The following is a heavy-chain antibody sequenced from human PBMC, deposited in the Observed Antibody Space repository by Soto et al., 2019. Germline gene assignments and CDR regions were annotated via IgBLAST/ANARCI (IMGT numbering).Heavy chain of an antibody. V-gene: IGHV4-30-4*01. Sequence: SETLSLTCTVSGGSINSGDYYWTWVRQPPGKGLEWIGYIYYDGNSQHNPSLKSRVTMSMDTSKNQFSLNLSSVTAADTAVYYCARDRRWLPRGPNNWLDLWGQGTQVTVSS. CDR2: IYYDGNS. CDR1: GGSINSGDYY. J-gene: IGHJ5*02. CDR3: ARDRRWLPRGPNNWLDL. D-gene: IGHD5-12*01.